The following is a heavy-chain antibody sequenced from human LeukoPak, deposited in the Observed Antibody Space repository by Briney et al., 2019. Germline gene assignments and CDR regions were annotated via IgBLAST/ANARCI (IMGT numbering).Heavy chain of an antibody. Sequence: PGGSLRLSCTASGFTFSDYYMSWIRQAPGKGLEWLSCISSSGNTIYSADSVKGRFTISRDNAKNSLYLQMNSLRAEDTAVYYCARDRGFGVVTLIDYWGQGTLVTVSS. D-gene: IGHD3-3*01. V-gene: IGHV3-11*01. CDR2: ISSSGNTI. CDR3: ARDRGFGVVTLIDY. J-gene: IGHJ4*02. CDR1: GFTFSDYY.